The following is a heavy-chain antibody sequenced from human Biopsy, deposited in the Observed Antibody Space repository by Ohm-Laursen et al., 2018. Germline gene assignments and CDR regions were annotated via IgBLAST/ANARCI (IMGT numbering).Heavy chain of an antibody. CDR3: ALAAAQTVTHFDY. Sequence: SLRLSCAAPGFTFSSYAMTWFRQAPGKGLEWVSTISGNSDIIYDTDSVKGRFTISRDNSKNTLYLQMNSLRADDTAAYYCALAAAQTVTHFDYWGQGTLVTVSS. D-gene: IGHD4-17*01. CDR2: ISGNSDII. CDR1: GFTFSSYA. J-gene: IGHJ4*02. V-gene: IGHV3-23*01.